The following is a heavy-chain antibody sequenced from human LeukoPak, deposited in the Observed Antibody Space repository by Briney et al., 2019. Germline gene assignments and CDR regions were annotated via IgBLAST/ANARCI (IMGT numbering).Heavy chain of an antibody. V-gene: IGHV3-23*01. CDR2: ISGNGGST. D-gene: IGHD3-22*01. CDR1: GFTFSSSA. J-gene: IGHJ4*02. CDR3: ASQKENFYDSSGNK. Sequence: PGGSLRLSCAASGFTFSSSAMSWVPQAPGKGLEWVSAISGNGGSTYYADSVKGRFTISRDNSKNTLYMQMNSLKAEDTAVYFCASQKENFYDSSGNKWGQGTLVTVSS.